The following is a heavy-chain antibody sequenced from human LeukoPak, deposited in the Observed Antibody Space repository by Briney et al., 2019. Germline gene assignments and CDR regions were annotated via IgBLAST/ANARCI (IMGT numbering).Heavy chain of an antibody. CDR1: GFTFSSYA. V-gene: IGHV3-23*01. CDR2: ISYSGGST. Sequence: GGSLRLSCAASGFTFSSYAMSWARQAPGKGLEWVSGISYSGGSTYYPDPVKGRFTISRDNSKNTLYLQMNSLRAEDTAVYYCAKGNSGTSSYYFGYWGQGTLVTVSS. J-gene: IGHJ4*02. D-gene: IGHD1-26*01. CDR3: AKGNSGTSSYYFGY.